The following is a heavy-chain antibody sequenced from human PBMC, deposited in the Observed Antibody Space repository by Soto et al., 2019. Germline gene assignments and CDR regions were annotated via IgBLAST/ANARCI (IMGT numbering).Heavy chain of an antibody. CDR2: ISHSGST. Sequence: KASETLSLTCAVSGGSITSSNWWSWVRQPPGKGLEWLGQISHSGSTDYNPSLKSRVSISVDKSKNRLSLKLSSVTAADTALYYCPSGDFSHFEYWGQGTLVTVSS. V-gene: IGHV4-4*02. CDR3: PSGDFSHFEY. D-gene: IGHD4-17*01. J-gene: IGHJ4*02. CDR1: GGSITSSNW.